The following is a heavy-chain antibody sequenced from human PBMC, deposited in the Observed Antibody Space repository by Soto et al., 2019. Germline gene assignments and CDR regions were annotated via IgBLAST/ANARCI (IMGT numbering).Heavy chain of an antibody. Sequence: GDSPTISFKGSGDSVSNYWMSWVRQMPGNGLEWMVIIYPGDSDNRYSPSFQGPVTISADKSISTACLQWRSLKDSDTAMYSCAVSPGSSDFQTDYWGQGTLVTVSS. V-gene: IGHV5-51*01. CDR3: AVSPGSSDFQTDY. CDR2: IYPGDSDN. D-gene: IGHD6-6*01. J-gene: IGHJ4*02. CDR1: GDSVSNYW.